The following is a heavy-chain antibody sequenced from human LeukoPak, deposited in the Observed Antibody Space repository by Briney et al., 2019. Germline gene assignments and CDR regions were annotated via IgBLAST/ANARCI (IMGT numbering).Heavy chain of an antibody. V-gene: IGHV1-69*01. J-gene: IGHJ3*02. Sequence: ASVKVSCKASGGTFSGYAINWVRQAPGQGLEWMGGIIPIFGTPNYAQKFQDRVTITADESTSTAYMELSSLRSEDTAVYYCARCRQWLIKDLACDAFDIWGQGTMVTVSS. CDR3: ARCRQWLIKDLACDAFDI. D-gene: IGHD6-19*01. CDR2: IIPIFGTP. CDR1: GGTFSGYA.